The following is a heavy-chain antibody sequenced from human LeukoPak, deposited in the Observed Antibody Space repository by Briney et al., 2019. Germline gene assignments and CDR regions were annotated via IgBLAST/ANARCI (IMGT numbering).Heavy chain of an antibody. Sequence: ASVKVSCKASGYTFTGYYMHWVRQAPGQGLEWIGWINPNSGGTNYAQKFQGRVTMTRDTSISTAYMELSRLRSDDTAVYYCARDEEDSSGNIDYWGQGTLVTVSS. D-gene: IGHD3-22*01. V-gene: IGHV1-2*02. CDR1: GYTFTGYY. CDR3: ARDEEDSSGNIDY. CDR2: INPNSGGT. J-gene: IGHJ4*02.